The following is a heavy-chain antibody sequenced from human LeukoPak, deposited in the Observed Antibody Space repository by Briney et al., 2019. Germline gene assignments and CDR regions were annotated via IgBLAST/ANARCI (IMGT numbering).Heavy chain of an antibody. V-gene: IGHV3-21*01. CDR2: ISSSSSYI. CDR1: GFSFSDYS. CDR3: ARFVLGFGETSYGMDV. J-gene: IGHJ6*04. Sequence: GGSLRLSCAASGFSFSDYSMNWVRQAPGKGLEWVSSISSSSSYIYYADSVKGRFTISRDNAKNSLYLQMNSLRAEDTAVYYCARFVLGFGETSYGMDVWGKGATVT. D-gene: IGHD3-10*01.